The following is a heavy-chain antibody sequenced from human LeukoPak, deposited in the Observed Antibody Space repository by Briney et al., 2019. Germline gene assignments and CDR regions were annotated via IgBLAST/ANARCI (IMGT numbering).Heavy chain of an antibody. Sequence: ASVKVSCKASGYTFTSYYMHWVRQAPGQGLEWMGITNPSGGSTSYAQKFQGRVTMTRDTSTSTVYMELSSLRSEDTAVYYCARDDLVGAFDYWGQGTLVTVSS. V-gene: IGHV1-46*03. CDR2: TNPSGGST. D-gene: IGHD1-26*01. CDR1: GYTFTSYY. J-gene: IGHJ4*02. CDR3: ARDDLVGAFDY.